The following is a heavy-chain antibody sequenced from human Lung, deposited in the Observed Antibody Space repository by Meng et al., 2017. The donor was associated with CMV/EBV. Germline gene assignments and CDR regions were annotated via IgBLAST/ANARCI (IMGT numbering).Heavy chain of an antibody. J-gene: IGHJ4*02. D-gene: IGHD6-13*01. CDR2: ITASGGST. V-gene: IGHV3-23*01. CDR3: AKAYSGSWYREYYDY. CDR1: GFTFSSFA. Sequence: ESLKISCAASGFTFSSFAMSWVRQAPGKGLEWDSAITASGGSTYYADSVKGRFTISRDNSKNTLYLQMNSLRAEDTAVYYCAKAYSGSWYREYYDYWGQGTLVTVSS.